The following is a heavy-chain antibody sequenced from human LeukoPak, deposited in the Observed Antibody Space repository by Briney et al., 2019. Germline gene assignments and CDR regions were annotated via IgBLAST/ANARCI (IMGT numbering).Heavy chain of an antibody. J-gene: IGHJ4*02. Sequence: SETLSLTCNVSGGSISSYYWSWIRQPPGKGLEWIGYIYYSGSTNYNPSLNSRVTISVDTSKNQFSLKLSSVTAADTAVYYCARHGSSWQTFDYWGQGTLVTVSS. CDR3: ARHGSSWQTFDY. CDR2: IYYSGST. V-gene: IGHV4-59*01. D-gene: IGHD6-13*01. CDR1: GGSISSYY.